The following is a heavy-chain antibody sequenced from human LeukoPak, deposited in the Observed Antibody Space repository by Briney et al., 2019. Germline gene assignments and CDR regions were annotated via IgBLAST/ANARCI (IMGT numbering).Heavy chain of an antibody. Sequence: ASVKVSCKASGYTFTSYAMHWVRQAPGQRLEWMGWINAGNGNTKYSQKFQGRVTITRDTSASTAYMELSSLRSEDTAVYCCARFRPYCSSTSCYRYWYFDLWGRGTLVTVSS. V-gene: IGHV1-3*01. D-gene: IGHD2-2*01. CDR1: GYTFTSYA. J-gene: IGHJ2*01. CDR2: INAGNGNT. CDR3: ARFRPYCSSTSCYRYWYFDL.